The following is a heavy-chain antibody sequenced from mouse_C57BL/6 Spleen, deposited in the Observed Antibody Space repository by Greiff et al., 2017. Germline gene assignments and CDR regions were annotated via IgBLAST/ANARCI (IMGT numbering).Heavy chain of an antibody. Sequence: QVTLKVSGPGLLQSSQTLSLTCSFSGFSLRTSGMGVSWIRQPSGKGLEWLAHIYWDDDKRYHPSLKSRLTISKDTSINQVFLKITSVDTAVTATYFCAEYDDVYSLHYWGHGTSVTVSS. J-gene: IGHJ4*01. CDR1: GFSLRTSGMG. D-gene: IGHD2-4*01. CDR2: IYWDDDK. V-gene: IGHV8-12*01. CDR3: AEYDDVYSLHY.